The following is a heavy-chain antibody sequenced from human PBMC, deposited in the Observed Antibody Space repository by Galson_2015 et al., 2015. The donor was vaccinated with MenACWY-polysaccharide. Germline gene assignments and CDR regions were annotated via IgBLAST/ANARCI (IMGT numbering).Heavy chain of an antibody. J-gene: IGHJ4*02. CDR2: ISSSSTSI. CDR1: GFTFSDYP. V-gene: IGHV3-48*02. CDR3: AKSMTILDY. D-gene: IGHD4/OR15-4a*01. Sequence: SLRLSCAASGFTFSDYPMNWVRQAPGRGLEWISYISSSSTSINYADSVKGRFTISRDNAKNSLYLQMNSLRDEDTAVYYCAKSMTILDYWGQGTLVTVSS.